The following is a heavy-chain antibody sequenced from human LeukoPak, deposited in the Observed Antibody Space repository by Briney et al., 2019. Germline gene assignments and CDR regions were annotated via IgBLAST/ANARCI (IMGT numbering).Heavy chain of an antibody. CDR3: AKDLIFGVVSDY. D-gene: IGHD3-3*01. J-gene: IGHJ4*02. Sequence: PGGSLRLSCAASGFTFSSYGMHWVRQAPGKGLEWVAFIRYDGSNKYYADSVKGRFTISRDNSKNTLYLQMNSLRAEDTAVYYCAKDLIFGVVSDYWGQGTLVTVSS. CDR2: IRYDGSNK. V-gene: IGHV3-30*02. CDR1: GFTFSSYG.